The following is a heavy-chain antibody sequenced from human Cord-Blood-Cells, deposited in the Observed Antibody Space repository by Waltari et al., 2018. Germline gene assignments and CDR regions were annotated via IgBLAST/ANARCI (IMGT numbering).Heavy chain of an antibody. J-gene: IGHJ4*02. CDR1: GGSISSGGYY. CDR3: ARARRITVFGVVMIPVYFDY. D-gene: IGHD3-3*01. Sequence: QVQLQESGPGLVKPSQTLSLTCTVSGGSISSGGYYWSWIRQHPGKGLEWIGYIYYTGGSYYNPSLKSLFTISVDTAKNQFSLKPSSVTAADTAVYYCARARRITVFGVVMIPVYFDYWGQGTLVTVSS. V-gene: IGHV4-31*01. CDR2: IYYTGGS.